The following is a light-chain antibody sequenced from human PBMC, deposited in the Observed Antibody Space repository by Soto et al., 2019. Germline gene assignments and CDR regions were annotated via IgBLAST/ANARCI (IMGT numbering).Light chain of an antibody. CDR2: DAS. Sequence: EIVLTQSPDTLSVSPGDGATLSCRASQNVKDHLAWYQQKPGQSPRLLIYDASNRATGIPARFNGSGSGTDFTLTIASLEPEDFAVYYCQQRSTWPPWTFGLGTKVDIK. J-gene: IGKJ1*01. CDR3: QQRSTWPPWT. CDR1: QNVKDH. V-gene: IGKV3-11*01.